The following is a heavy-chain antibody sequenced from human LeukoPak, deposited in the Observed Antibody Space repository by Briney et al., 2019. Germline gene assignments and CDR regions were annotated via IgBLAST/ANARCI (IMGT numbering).Heavy chain of an antibody. J-gene: IGHJ4*02. V-gene: IGHV3-48*03. D-gene: IGHD3-3*01. CDR1: GFTFRSYE. CDR3: ARSARLMKGVVEVTALDD. CDR2: LSSSGSAF. Sequence: GGSLTLSCEDSGFTFRSYEMNWVRQAPGKGLEWIAYLSSSGSAFSYADSVKGRFTIARDNAKNSVYLEMNSLRADDTAVYYCARSARLMKGVVEVTALDDWGXXTLVTVS.